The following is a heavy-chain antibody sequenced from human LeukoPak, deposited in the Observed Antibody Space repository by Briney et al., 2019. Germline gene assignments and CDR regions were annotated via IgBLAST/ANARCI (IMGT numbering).Heavy chain of an antibody. V-gene: IGHV1-69*13. CDR1: GGTFSNYT. J-gene: IGHJ6*02. CDR3: AREKWEPPYYYYGLDV. CDR2: IIPFFDTP. D-gene: IGHD1-26*01. Sequence: ASVKVSCKASGGTFSNYTINWVRQAPGQGLEWLGGIIPFFDTPNYAQKFQGRLTITADESTSTAYMELSSLRSEDTAVCHCAREKWEPPYYYYGLDVWGQGTTVTVSS.